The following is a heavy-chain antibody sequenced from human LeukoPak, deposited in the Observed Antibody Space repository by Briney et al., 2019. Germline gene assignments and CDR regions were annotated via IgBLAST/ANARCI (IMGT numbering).Heavy chain of an antibody. V-gene: IGHV4-59*08. J-gene: IGHJ5*02. Sequence: NTSETLSLTCTVSGSSVSNYYWNWIRQPPGKGLEWLGHISYSGSTIYNPSLNSRVTISLDTSKNQFSLSLNSVTAADTAVYYCARHSTWFDPWGQGTLVTVSS. CDR3: ARHSTWFDP. CDR2: ISYSGST. CDR1: GSSVSNYY.